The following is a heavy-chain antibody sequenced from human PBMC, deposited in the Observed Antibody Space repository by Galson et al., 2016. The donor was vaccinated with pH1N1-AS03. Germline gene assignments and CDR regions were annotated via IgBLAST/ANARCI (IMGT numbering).Heavy chain of an antibody. D-gene: IGHD6-19*01. CDR2: TSYNGRNK. CDR1: GFAFSDYT. J-gene: IGHJ4*02. Sequence: SLRLSCAASGFAFSDYTMHWVRQAPGKGLEWAAVTSYNGRNKYYTDSVQGRFSISRDNSKNTLHLQMISLRDEDTAVYFCARSPSSAWHNFDYWGQGALVVVST. CDR3: ARSPSSAWHNFDY. V-gene: IGHV3-30-3*02.